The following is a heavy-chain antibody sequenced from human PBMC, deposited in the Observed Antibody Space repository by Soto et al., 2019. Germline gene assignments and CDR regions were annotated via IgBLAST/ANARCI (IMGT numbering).Heavy chain of an antibody. Sequence: EVQLLESGGGSVQPGGSLRLSCAASGFTFSSYAMSWVRQAPGKGLEWVSSIDRSGGTAYYADSVKGRFTVSRDNSKNTLFVHMNSLRAEDTAVYYCAKNEVVTSEDSWGQGTLVTVSS. CDR2: IDRSGGTA. CDR1: GFTFSSYA. CDR3: AKNEVVTSEDS. J-gene: IGHJ5*01. V-gene: IGHV3-23*01. D-gene: IGHD2-21*02.